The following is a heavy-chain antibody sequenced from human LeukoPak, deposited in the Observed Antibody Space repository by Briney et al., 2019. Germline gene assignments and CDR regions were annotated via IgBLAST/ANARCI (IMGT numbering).Heavy chain of an antibody. V-gene: IGHV3-48*01. CDR1: GFTFSSYS. D-gene: IGHD2/OR15-2a*01. CDR2: ISSSSSTI. CDR3: ATYSTLNARDFQH. Sequence: GGSLRLSCAASGFTFSSYSMNWVRQAPGKGLEWVSYISSSSSTICYADSVKGRFTISRDNAKNSLYLQMNSLRAEDTAVYYCATYSTLNARDFQHWGQGTLVIVSS. J-gene: IGHJ1*01.